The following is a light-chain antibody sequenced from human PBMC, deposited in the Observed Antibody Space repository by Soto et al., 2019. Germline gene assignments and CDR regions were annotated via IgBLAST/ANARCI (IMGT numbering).Light chain of an antibody. V-gene: IGKV1-27*01. Sequence: DIQMTQSPSSLSASVGGRVTITCRASQGISNYVAWYQQKPGKVPKLLIYAASTLQSGGPYRFSGSGSGTDFTLTISSMQPEDVATYYCKKYNSAPLTFGGGTKVEIK. CDR3: KKYNSAPLT. CDR2: AAS. CDR1: QGISNY. J-gene: IGKJ4*01.